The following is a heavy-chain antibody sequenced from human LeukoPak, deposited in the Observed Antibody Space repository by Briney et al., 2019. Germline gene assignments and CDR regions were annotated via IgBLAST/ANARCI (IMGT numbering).Heavy chain of an antibody. V-gene: IGHV3-9*01. CDR2: ISWNSGSI. CDR1: GFTFDDYA. Sequence: GRSLRLSCAASGFTFDDYAMHWVRQAPGKGLEWVSGISWNSGSIGYADSVKGRFTISRDNAKNSLHLQMNSLRAEDTAFYYCAKSYSSSWYGGIDYWGQGTLVTVSS. J-gene: IGHJ4*02. CDR3: AKSYSSSWYGGIDY. D-gene: IGHD6-13*01.